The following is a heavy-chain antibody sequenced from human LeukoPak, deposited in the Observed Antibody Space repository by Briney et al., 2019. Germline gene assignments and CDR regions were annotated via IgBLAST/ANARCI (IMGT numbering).Heavy chain of an antibody. Sequence: PSQTLSLTCTVSGGSISSGDYYWSWIRQPPGKGLEWIGYIYYSGSTYYNPSLKSRVTISVDTSKNQFSLELSSVTAADTAVYYCARGSGNSGWFDPWGQGTLVTVSS. CDR3: ARGSGNSGWFDP. J-gene: IGHJ5*02. CDR2: IYYSGST. V-gene: IGHV4-30-4*08. CDR1: GGSISSGDYY. D-gene: IGHD4-23*01.